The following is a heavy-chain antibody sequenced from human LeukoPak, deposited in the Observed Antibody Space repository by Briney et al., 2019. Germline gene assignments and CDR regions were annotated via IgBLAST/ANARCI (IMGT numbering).Heavy chain of an antibody. V-gene: IGHV3-9*01. CDR1: GFTFDDYA. CDR2: ISWNSGSI. Sequence: PGRSLRLTCAASGFTFDDYAMHWVRQAPGKGLEWVSGISWNSGSIGYADSVKGRFTISRDNSKNTLYLQMNSLRAEDTAVYYCAPKAVVVAANETPIDYWGQGTLVTVSS. D-gene: IGHD2-15*01. J-gene: IGHJ4*02. CDR3: APKAVVVAANETPIDY.